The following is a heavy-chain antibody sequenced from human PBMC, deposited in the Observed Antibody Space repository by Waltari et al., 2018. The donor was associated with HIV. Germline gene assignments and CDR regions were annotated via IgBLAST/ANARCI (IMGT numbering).Heavy chain of an antibody. Sequence: EVQLVQSGAEVKKPGESLKLSCKGSGYSFTSYWSGRVRQMPGKGLEWMGIIYPGDSDTRYSPSFQGQVTISADKSISTAYLQWSSLKASDTAMYYCARQESIVGGTGWHPFDYWGQGTLVTVSS. CDR1: GYSFTSYW. V-gene: IGHV5-51*01. CDR3: ARQESIVGGTGWHPFDY. D-gene: IGHD1-26*01. J-gene: IGHJ4*02. CDR2: IYPGDSDT.